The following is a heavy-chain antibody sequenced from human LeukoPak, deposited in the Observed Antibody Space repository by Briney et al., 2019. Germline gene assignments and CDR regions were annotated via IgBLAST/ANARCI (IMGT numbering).Heavy chain of an antibody. CDR1: GFTFSSHT. Sequence: GGSLRLSCAASGFTFSSHTMSWVRQAPGKGLEWVSGISGSGVNTYYANSVKGRFTISRDKFMNTLYLQMNSLRAEDTAVYYCARGRGLPVRPPNEGFLDYWGRGTLVTVSS. D-gene: IGHD6-6*01. V-gene: IGHV3-23*01. J-gene: IGHJ4*02. CDR2: ISGSGVNT. CDR3: ARGRGLPVRPPNEGFLDY.